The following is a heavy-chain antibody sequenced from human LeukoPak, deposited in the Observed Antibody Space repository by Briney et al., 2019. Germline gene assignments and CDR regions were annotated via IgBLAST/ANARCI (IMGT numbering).Heavy chain of an antibody. Sequence: SETLSLTCTVSGGSISSYYWSWIRQPPGKGLEWIGYIYYSGSTNYNPSLKSRVTISVDTSKNQFSLKLSSVTAADTAMYYCARSLKPNYYGSGSYSGWFDPWGQGTLVAVSS. CDR2: IYYSGST. J-gene: IGHJ5*02. V-gene: IGHV4-59*01. CDR1: GGSISSYY. CDR3: ARSLKPNYYGSGSYSGWFDP. D-gene: IGHD3-10*01.